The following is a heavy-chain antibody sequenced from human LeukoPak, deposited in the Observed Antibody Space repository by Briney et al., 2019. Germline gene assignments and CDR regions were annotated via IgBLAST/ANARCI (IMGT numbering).Heavy chain of an antibody. CDR2: IYYSGST. D-gene: IGHD6-13*01. CDR1: GHSISSSSYY. V-gene: IGHV4-39*07. Sequence: SETLSLTCTVSGHSISSSSYYWGWIRQPPGKGLEWIWSIYYSGSTYYNPSLKSRVTISVDTSKNQFSLKLSSVTAADTAVYYCARMAGYSSSWYSIPEGYYFDYWGQGTLVTVSS. CDR3: ARMAGYSSSWYSIPEGYYFDY. J-gene: IGHJ4*02.